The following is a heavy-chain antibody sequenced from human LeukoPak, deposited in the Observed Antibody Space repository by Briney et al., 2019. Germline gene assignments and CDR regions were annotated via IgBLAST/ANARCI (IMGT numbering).Heavy chain of an antibody. CDR3: ARDLGILSVPMPDY. J-gene: IGHJ4*02. V-gene: IGHV3-48*03. D-gene: IGHD2-21*01. CDR1: GFSFNRYW. Sequence: GGSLRLSCAASGFSFNRYWMHWVRQAPGKGLEWVSYISSSGSTIYYADSVKGRFTISRDNAKNSLYLQMNSLRAEDTAVYYCARDLGILSVPMPDYWGQGTLVTVSS. CDR2: ISSSGSTI.